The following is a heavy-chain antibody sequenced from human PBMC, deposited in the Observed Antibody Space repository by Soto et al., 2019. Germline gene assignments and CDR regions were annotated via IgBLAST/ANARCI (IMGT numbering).Heavy chain of an antibody. Sequence: QVQLVQSGAEVKKPGASVKVSCKASGDTFTDYYIHWVRQAPGQGLEWMGTVNPSGGHTTYAQHFLGRRTMTRDTPTSTPYMELTRLTSENTAVYYSARGGPVVVVTAALDSWGQGPLVTVSS. CDR3: ARGGPVVVVTAALDS. D-gene: IGHD2-21*02. V-gene: IGHV1-46*01. J-gene: IGHJ4*02. CDR1: GDTFTDYY. CDR2: VNPSGGHT.